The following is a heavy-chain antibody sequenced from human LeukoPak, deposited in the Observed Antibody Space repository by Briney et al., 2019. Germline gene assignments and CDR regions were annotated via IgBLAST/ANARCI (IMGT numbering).Heavy chain of an antibody. D-gene: IGHD5-24*01. J-gene: IGHJ4*02. CDR2: INPTGGST. V-gene: IGHV1-46*01. Sequence: GASVKVSCKASGYTFTSNYMHWVRQAPGQGLEWMGVINPTGGSTSYAHKFQGRITLTRDMSTSTDYLELSSLRSEDTAVYYCARPRSKRWLQLWELGYWGQGTLVTVSS. CDR3: ARPRSKRWLQLWELGY. CDR1: GYTFTSNY.